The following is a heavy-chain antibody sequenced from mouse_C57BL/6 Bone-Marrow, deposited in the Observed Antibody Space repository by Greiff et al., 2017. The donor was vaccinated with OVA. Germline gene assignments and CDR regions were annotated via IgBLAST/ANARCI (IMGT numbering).Heavy chain of an antibody. CDR2: LYPGDGDT. CDR3: ARYGSSYPAWFAY. J-gene: IGHJ3*01. V-gene: IGHV1-82*01. D-gene: IGHD1-1*01. Sequence: VQLQQSGPELVKPGASVKISCKASGYAFSSSWMNWVKQRPGKGLEWIGRLYPGDGDTNYNGKFKGKATLTADKSSSTAYMQLSSLTSEDSAVYFCARYGSSYPAWFAYWGQGTLVTVSA. CDR1: GYAFSSSW.